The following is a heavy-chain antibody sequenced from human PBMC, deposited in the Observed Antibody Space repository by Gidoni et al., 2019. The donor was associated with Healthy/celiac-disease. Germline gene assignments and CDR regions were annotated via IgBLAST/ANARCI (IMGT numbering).Heavy chain of an antibody. J-gene: IGHJ4*02. CDR1: GGSISSSSYY. D-gene: IGHD3-16*02. Sequence: QLQLQESGPGLVKPSETLSLTCTVSGGSISSSSYYWGWIGQPPGKGLEWIGSSYYSGSAYYNPSLKSRVTISVDTSKNQFSLKLSSVTAADTAVYYCARLGDYDYVWGSYRSFDYWGQGTLVTVSS. CDR2: SYYSGSA. V-gene: IGHV4-39*01. CDR3: ARLGDYDYVWGSYRSFDY.